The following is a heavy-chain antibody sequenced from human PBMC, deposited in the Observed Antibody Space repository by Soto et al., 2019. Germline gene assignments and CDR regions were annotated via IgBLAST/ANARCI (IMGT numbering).Heavy chain of an antibody. J-gene: IGHJ5*02. CDR1: GDSISSGDYY. D-gene: IGHD3-3*01. CDR2: IYYSGST. Sequence: QVQLQESGPGLVKPSHAVSLTCTISGDSISSGDYYWSWIRQHTGKGLEWIGYIYYSGSTYYNPSLKSRVTISVDTSKNQFSLKLSSVTAAHTAVYYCARWWSGSRQGFDPWGQGTLVTVSS. V-gene: IGHV4-31*03. CDR3: ARWWSGSRQGFDP.